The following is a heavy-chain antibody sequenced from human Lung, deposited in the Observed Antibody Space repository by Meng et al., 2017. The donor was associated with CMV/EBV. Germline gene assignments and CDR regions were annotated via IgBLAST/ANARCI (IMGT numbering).Heavy chain of an antibody. CDR3: ANQEYSSSRNRKNWFDP. J-gene: IGHJ5*02. Sequence: SVXVSXKASGGTFSSYAISWVRQAPGQGLEWMGGIIPILGIANYAQKFQGRVTITADKSTNTAYMELSSLRSEDTAVYYCANQEYSSSRNRKNWFDPWGQGXLVTVSS. CDR1: GGTFSSYA. D-gene: IGHD6-6*01. CDR2: IIPILGIA. V-gene: IGHV1-69*10.